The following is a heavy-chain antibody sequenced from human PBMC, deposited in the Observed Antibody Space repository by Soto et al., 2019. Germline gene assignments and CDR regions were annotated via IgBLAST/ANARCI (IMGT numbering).Heavy chain of an antibody. V-gene: IGHV3-23*01. J-gene: IGHJ2*01. CDR2: ISGGGDAA. CDR1: GFTFINYA. D-gene: IGHD7-27*01. CDR3: ARKILGSTTRPNYWYFDL. Sequence: EVQVLESGGGLVQPGGSLRLSCVGSGFTFINYAMNWVRQAPGKGLEWVSSISGGGDAAFFPDSVRGRFTISRDNSKNTVTLQMNSLGVDDTALYYCARKILGSTTRPNYWYFDLWGRGTLVTVSS.